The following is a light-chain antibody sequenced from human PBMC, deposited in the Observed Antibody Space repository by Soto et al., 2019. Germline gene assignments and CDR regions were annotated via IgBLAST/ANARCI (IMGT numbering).Light chain of an antibody. V-gene: IGKV2-28*01. CDR2: LGS. J-gene: IGKJ1*01. CDR1: QSLLHSNGYNY. Sequence: DIVMTQSPLSLPVTNGEAASTACRSRQSLLHSNGYNYVDWYLPKPGKSPQLLIYLGSNRASGVPDRLSGSGSGTDFTLQIRRVEAEDVGVYYCMQPLQSWTFGQGTKVDIK. CDR3: MQPLQSWT.